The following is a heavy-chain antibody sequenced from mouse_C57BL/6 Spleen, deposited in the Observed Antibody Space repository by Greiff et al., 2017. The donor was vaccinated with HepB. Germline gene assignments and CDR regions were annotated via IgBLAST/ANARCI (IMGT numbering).Heavy chain of an antibody. CDR3: ARGESNYAFAY. V-gene: IGHV5-17*01. CDR2: ISSGSSTI. D-gene: IGHD2-5*01. Sequence: EVKLQESGGGLVKPGGSLKLSCAASGFTFSDYGMHWVRQAPEKGLEWVAYISSGSSTIYYADTVKGRFTISRDNAKNTLFLQMTSLRSEDTAMYYCARGESNYAFAYWGQGTLVTVSA. CDR1: GFTFSDYG. J-gene: IGHJ3*01.